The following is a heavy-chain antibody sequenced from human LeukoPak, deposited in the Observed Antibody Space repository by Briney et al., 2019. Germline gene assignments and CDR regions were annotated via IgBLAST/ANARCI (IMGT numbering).Heavy chain of an antibody. J-gene: IGHJ4*02. V-gene: IGHV4-39*01. Sequence: PSETLSLTCTVSGGSISSSSYYWGWIRQPPGKGLEWIGSIYYSGSTYYNPSLKSRVTISVDTSKNQFSLKLSSMTAADTALYYCARHLLEPNFDYWGQGTLVTVSS. CDR3: ARHLLEPNFDY. CDR1: GGSISSSSYY. D-gene: IGHD1-1*01. CDR2: IYYSGST.